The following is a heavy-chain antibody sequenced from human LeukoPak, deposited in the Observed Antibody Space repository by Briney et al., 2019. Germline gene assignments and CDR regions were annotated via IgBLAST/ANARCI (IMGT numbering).Heavy chain of an antibody. CDR2: IKQDGSEQ. CDR3: ASGTYYSDY. V-gene: IGHV3-7*02. Sequence: PGGSLRLSCAASGFTFRTYWMSWVRQAQGKGLEWVANIKQDGSEQYYVDSVKGRFTISRDNAKNTLYLQMNSLRAEDTGVYYCASGTYYSDYWGQGTLVTVSS. CDR1: GFTFRTYW. J-gene: IGHJ4*02. D-gene: IGHD1-26*01.